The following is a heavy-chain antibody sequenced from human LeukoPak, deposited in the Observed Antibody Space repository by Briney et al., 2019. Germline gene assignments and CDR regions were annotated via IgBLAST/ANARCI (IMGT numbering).Heavy chain of an antibody. V-gene: IGHV4-34*01. J-gene: IGHJ1*01. D-gene: IGHD6-13*01. CDR2: INHSGST. Sequence: SETLSLTCAVYGGSFSGYYWSWIRQPPGKGLEWIGEINHSGSTNYNPSLKSRVTISVDTSKNQFSLKLSSVTAADTAVYYCAGQSAGTSSWYYFQHWGQGTLVTVSS. CDR1: GGSFSGYY. CDR3: AGQSAGTSSWYYFQH.